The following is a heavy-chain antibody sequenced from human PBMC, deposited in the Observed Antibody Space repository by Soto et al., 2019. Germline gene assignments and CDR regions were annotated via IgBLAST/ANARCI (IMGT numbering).Heavy chain of an antibody. Sequence: SETLSPTCAVSGDSSSGGDYFWSWIRQPPGKGLEWLGYISYSGSTYYNPSLKSRVTISRDTSRNQFSLRLHSVTAADTAVYYCARGVIVVQPTAMSWLDPWGPGTLVTVSS. V-gene: IGHV4-30-4*01. J-gene: IGHJ5*02. D-gene: IGHD2-2*01. CDR1: GDSSSGGDYF. CDR3: ARGVIVVQPTAMSWLDP. CDR2: ISYSGST.